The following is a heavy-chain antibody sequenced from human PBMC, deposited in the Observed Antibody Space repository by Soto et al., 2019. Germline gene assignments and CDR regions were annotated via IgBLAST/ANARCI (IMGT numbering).Heavy chain of an antibody. D-gene: IGHD6-19*01. V-gene: IGHV3-13*01. CDR2: IGTAGDT. Sequence: GGSLRLSCAASGFTFSSYDMHWVRQATGKGLEWVSAIGTAGDTYYPGSVKGRFTISRENAKNSLYLQMNSLRAGDTAVYYCARATAVAGSEDAFDIWGQGTMVTVSS. CDR3: ARATAVAGSEDAFDI. CDR1: GFTFSSYD. J-gene: IGHJ3*02.